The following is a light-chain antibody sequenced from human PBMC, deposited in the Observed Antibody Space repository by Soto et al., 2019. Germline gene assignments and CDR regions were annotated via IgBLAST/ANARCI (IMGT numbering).Light chain of an antibody. CDR1: QDISNN. Sequence: DIKMTQSPSSLSASVGDRVTITCQASQDISNNLNWYQQNPGKAPNLLIYAASNLDTGVPSRFSGSGSGTYFTFTISSLQPEDLATYYWPQYDNLPPAFGPGTKVDIK. V-gene: IGKV1-33*01. CDR3: PQYDNLPPA. J-gene: IGKJ3*01. CDR2: AAS.